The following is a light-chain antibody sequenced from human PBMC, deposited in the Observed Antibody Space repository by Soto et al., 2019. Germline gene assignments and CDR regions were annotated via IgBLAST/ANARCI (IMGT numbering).Light chain of an antibody. V-gene: IGLV1-47*01. Sequence: QSVLTQPPSASGTPGQRVTISCSGSSSNIGSNYVYWYQQLPGTAPKLLIYRNNQRPSGVPDRFSGSKSGTSASLAISGLRSEDEADYYCAAWDERLSGVVFGGGTKLTVL. CDR3: AAWDERLSGVV. CDR1: SSNIGSNY. J-gene: IGLJ2*01. CDR2: RNN.